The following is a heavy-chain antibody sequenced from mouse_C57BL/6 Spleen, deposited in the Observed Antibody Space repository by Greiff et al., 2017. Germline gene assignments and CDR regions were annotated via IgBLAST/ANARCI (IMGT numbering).Heavy chain of an antibody. Sequence: VQLQQSGPELVKPGASVKISCKASGYAFSSSWMNWVKQRPGKGLEWIGRIYPGDGDTNYNGKFKGKATLTADKYSSTAYMQLSSLTSEDSAVYFCARGDSSGYRAMDYWGQGTSVTVSS. D-gene: IGHD3-2*02. CDR3: ARGDSSGYRAMDY. CDR1: GYAFSSSW. V-gene: IGHV1-82*01. J-gene: IGHJ4*01. CDR2: IYPGDGDT.